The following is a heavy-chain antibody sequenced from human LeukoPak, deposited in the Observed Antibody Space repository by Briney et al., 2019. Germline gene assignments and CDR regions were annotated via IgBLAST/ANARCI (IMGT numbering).Heavy chain of an antibody. CDR1: GGSISSSSYY. J-gene: IGHJ4*02. Sequence: KPSETLSLTCTVSGGSISSSSYYWGWIRQPPGKGLEWIGTIYYSGSTYYNPSLKSRLTISVDTSKNQFSLKLSSVTAADTAVYYCASNMGSGSYSDYWGQGTLVTVSS. V-gene: IGHV4-39*01. CDR2: IYYSGST. CDR3: ASNMGSGSYSDY. D-gene: IGHD3-10*01.